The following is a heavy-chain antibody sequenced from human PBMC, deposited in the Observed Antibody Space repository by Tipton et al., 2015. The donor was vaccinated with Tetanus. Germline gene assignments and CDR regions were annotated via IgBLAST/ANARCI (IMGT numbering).Heavy chain of an antibody. CDR1: GGSFSGYY. V-gene: IGHV4-34*01. D-gene: IGHD3-10*01. J-gene: IGHJ6*02. Sequence: TLSLTCAVYGGSFSGYYWSWIRQPPGKGLEWIGEINHSGSTNYNPSLKSRVTISVDTSKNQFSLKLSSVTAADTAVYYCARGYLEASPMVRGEPEVGYYYYGMDVWGQGTTVTVSS. CDR3: ARGYLEASPMVRGEPEVGYYYYGMDV. CDR2: INHSGST.